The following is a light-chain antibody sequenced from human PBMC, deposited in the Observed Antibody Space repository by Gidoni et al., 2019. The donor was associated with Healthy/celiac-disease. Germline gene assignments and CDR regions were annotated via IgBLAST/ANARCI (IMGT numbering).Light chain of an antibody. J-gene: IGKJ2*01. V-gene: IGKV3-15*01. CDR2: GAS. CDR1: QSVSSN. Sequence: SVSPGERATLSCRASQSVSSNLAWYQQKPGQAPSLLIYGASTRATGIPARFSGSGSGTEFTLTISSLPSEDFAVYYCQQYNNWPPMYTFGQGTKLEIK. CDR3: QQYNNWPPMYT.